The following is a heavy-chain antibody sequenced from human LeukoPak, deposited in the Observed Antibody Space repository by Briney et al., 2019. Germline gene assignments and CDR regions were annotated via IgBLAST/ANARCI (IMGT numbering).Heavy chain of an antibody. Sequence: SETLSLTCTVSGGSISSYYWSWIRQPPGKGLEWMGYIYYSGSTNYNPSLKSRVTISVDTSKNQFSLKLSSVTAADTAVYYCARVRPQGGHYFDYWGQGTLVTVSS. CDR1: GGSISSYY. D-gene: IGHD3-16*01. CDR2: IYYSGST. V-gene: IGHV4-59*01. CDR3: ARVRPQGGHYFDY. J-gene: IGHJ4*02.